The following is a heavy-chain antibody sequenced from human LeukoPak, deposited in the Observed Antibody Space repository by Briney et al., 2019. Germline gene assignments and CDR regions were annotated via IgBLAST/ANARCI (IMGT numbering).Heavy chain of an antibody. CDR3: AKDPTTYYDTSGYGRYNWFDP. CDR1: GFTFSSYA. CDR2: ISGSGGST. Sequence: GGSLRLSCAASGFTFSSYATSWVRQAPGKGLEWVSGISGSGGSTYYADSVKGRFTISRDNSKNTLHLQMNSLRAEDTAVYYCAKDPTTYYDTSGYGRYNWFDPWGQGTLVTVSS. J-gene: IGHJ5*02. D-gene: IGHD3-22*01. V-gene: IGHV3-23*01.